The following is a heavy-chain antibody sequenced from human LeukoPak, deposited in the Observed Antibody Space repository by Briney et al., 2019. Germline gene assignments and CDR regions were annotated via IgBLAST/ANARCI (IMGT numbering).Heavy chain of an antibody. J-gene: IGHJ6*02. D-gene: IGHD5-18*01. CDR1: GFTVSTNY. Sequence: GGSLRLSCAASGFTVSTNYMSWVRQAPGKGLEWVSVICSGGTTNYADSVKGRFTISRDNSKNTVYLQMNSLRAEDTAVYYCARGGYAHYYGMDVWGQGTTVTVSS. CDR2: ICSGGTT. V-gene: IGHV3-53*01. CDR3: ARGGYAHYYGMDV.